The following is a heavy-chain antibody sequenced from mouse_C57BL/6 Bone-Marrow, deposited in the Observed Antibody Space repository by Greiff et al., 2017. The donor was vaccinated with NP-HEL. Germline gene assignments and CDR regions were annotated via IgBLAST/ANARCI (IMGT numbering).Heavy chain of an antibody. D-gene: IGHD4-1*01. CDR1: GYTFTNYW. Sequence: VQLQQSGAELVRPGTSVKMSCKASGYTFTNYWIGWAKQRPGHGLEWIGDIYPGGGYTNYNEKFKGKATLTADKSSSTAYMQFSSLTSEDSAIYYCERSANWADYLDYWGQGTTLTVSS. J-gene: IGHJ2*01. CDR2: IYPGGGYT. CDR3: ERSANWADYLDY. V-gene: IGHV1-63*01.